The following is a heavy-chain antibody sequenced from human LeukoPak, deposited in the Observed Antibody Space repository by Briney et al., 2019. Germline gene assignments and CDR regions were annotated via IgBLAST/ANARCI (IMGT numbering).Heavy chain of an antibody. CDR3: TTPQLAAAGTVEIYYYYGMDV. Sequence: GGSLRLSCAASGFTFSNAWMSWVRQAPGKGLEWVGRIKSKTDGGTTDYAAPVKGRFTISRDDSKNTLYLQMNSLKTEDTAVYYCTTPQLAAAGTVEIYYYYGMDVWGQGTTVTVSS. V-gene: IGHV3-15*01. CDR1: GFTFSNAW. CDR2: IKSKTDGGTT. D-gene: IGHD6-13*01. J-gene: IGHJ6*02.